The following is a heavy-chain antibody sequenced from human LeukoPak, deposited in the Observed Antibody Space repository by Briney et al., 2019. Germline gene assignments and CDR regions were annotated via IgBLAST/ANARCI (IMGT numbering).Heavy chain of an antibody. CDR3: ARGVELYCSSTSCYPDYFDY. J-gene: IGHJ4*01. CDR2: IIPIFGTA. Sequence: SVKVSCKASGGTFSSYAISWVRQAPGQGLEWMGGIIPIFGTANYAQKFQGRVTITADESTSTAYMELSSLRSEDTAVYYCARGVELYCSSTSCYPDYFDYWGXXTLVTVSS. V-gene: IGHV1-69*13. D-gene: IGHD2-2*01. CDR1: GGTFSSYA.